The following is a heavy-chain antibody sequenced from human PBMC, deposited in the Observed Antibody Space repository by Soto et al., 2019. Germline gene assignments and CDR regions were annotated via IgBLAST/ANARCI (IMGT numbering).Heavy chain of an antibody. CDR2: ISGSGGST. D-gene: IGHD3-10*01. CDR1: GFTFSSYA. CDR3: AKVKSMDRGVIGSFDY. Sequence: GGSLRLSCAASGFTFSSYAMSWVRQAPGKGLEWVSAISGSGGSTYYADSVKGRFTISRDNSKNPLYLQMNSLRVEDTAVYYCAKVKSMDRGVIGSFDYWGQGTLVTVSS. V-gene: IGHV3-23*01. J-gene: IGHJ4*02.